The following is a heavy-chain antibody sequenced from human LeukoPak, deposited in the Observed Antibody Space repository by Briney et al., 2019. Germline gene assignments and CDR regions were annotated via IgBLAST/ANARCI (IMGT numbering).Heavy chain of an antibody. D-gene: IGHD2-15*01. CDR2: IYYSGST. CDR3: ARHLGLDCSGGSCYSGTNNWFDP. V-gene: IGHV4-39*01. Sequence: PSETLSLTCTVSGGSIRSSSYYWGWIRQPPGKGLEWIGSIYYSGSTYYNPSLKSRVTISVDTSKNQFSLKLSSVTAADTAVYYCARHLGLDCSGGSCYSGTNNWFDPWGQGTLVTVSS. CDR1: GGSIRSSSYY. J-gene: IGHJ5*02.